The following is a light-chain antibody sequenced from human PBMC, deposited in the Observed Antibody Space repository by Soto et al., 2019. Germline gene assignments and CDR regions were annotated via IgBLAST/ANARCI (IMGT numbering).Light chain of an antibody. CDR3: SSYTSKSSLI. V-gene: IGLV2-14*01. CDR1: SSDIGGSKY. Sequence: QSALTQPASVSGSPGQSISISCTGTSSDIGGSKYVSWYQQHPGTAPKLLIYEVTYRPSGVSDRFSGSKSGNTASLTVFGLQAEDEADYYCSSYTSKSSLIFGGGTKLTVL. CDR2: EVT. J-gene: IGLJ2*01.